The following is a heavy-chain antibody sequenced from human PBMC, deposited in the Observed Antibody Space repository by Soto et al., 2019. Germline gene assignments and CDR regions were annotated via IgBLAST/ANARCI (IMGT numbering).Heavy chain of an antibody. J-gene: IGHJ5*02. CDR3: ARQAVAAPPAWVNWFDP. V-gene: IGHV5-51*01. D-gene: IGHD6-19*01. CDR1: GYSFTSYW. Sequence: GESLKISCKGSGYSFTSYWIGWVRQMPGKGLEWMGIIYPGDSDTRYSPSFQGQVTISADKSISTAYLQWSSLKASDTAMYYCARQAVAAPPAWVNWFDPWGQGTLVTVSS. CDR2: IYPGDSDT.